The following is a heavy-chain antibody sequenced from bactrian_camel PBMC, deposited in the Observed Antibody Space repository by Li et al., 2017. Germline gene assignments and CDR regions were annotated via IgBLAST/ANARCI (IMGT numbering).Heavy chain of an antibody. CDR3: AIGRQYSDYRSCRLIRGDFVY. D-gene: IGHD4*01. V-gene: IGHV3S6*01. CDR1: GFPLSSTW. Sequence: HVQLVESGGGLVQPGGFLRLSCVASGFPLSSTWMNWVRQAPGKGLEWLSAIDRDGTIRYCTDSVKGRFTISRDNAKNTVYLQMNSLKSEDTAMYYCAIGRQYSDYRSCRLIRGDFVYWGQGTQVTVS. J-gene: IGHJ6*01. CDR2: IDRDGTIR.